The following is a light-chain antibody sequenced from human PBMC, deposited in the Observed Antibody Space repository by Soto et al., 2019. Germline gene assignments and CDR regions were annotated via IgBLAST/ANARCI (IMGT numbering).Light chain of an antibody. J-gene: IGKJ3*01. CDR2: DAS. Sequence: DIQVTQSPSTLSASVGDRVIIACRASQTADKWVAWYQQKPGEAPTVLIYDASTLKGGVPSRFSGSGSGTEFTLTISSLQPDDFAFYYCQQYSRYSFTFGPGTKVEI. CDR1: QTADKW. V-gene: IGKV1-5*01. CDR3: QQYSRYSFT.